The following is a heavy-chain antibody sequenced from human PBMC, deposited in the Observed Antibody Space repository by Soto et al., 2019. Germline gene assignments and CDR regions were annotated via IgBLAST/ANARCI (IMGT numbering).Heavy chain of an antibody. CDR1: GFTFSSYS. D-gene: IGHD3-22*01. J-gene: IGHJ4*02. CDR2: ISSSSSTI. V-gene: IGHV3-48*02. CDR3: ARESLRTSITMIVVVTDIDY. Sequence: GGSLRLSCAASGFTFSSYSMNWVRQAPGKGLEWVSYISSSSSTIYYADSVKGRFTISRDNAKNSLYLQMNSLRDEDTAVYYCARESLRTSITMIVVVTDIDYWGQGTLVTVSS.